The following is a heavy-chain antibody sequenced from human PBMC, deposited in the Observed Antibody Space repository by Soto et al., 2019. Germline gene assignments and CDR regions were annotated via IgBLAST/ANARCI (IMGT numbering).Heavy chain of an antibody. CDR3: ARDPLHIGSGYDPWFDP. D-gene: IGHD5-12*01. CDR2: IKQDGSEK. Sequence: GGSVRLSCAASGFTFSSYWMSWVRQAPGKGLEWVANIKQDGSEKYYVDSVKGRFTISRDNAKNSLYLQMNSLRAEDTAVYYCARDPLHIGSGYDPWFDPWGQGTLVTVSS. J-gene: IGHJ5*02. V-gene: IGHV3-7*05. CDR1: GFTFSSYW.